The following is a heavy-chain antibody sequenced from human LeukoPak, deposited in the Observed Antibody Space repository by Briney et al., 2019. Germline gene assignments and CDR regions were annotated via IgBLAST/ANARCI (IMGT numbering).Heavy chain of an antibody. CDR1: GGSFSGYY. Sequence: SETLSLTCAVYGGSFSGYYWSWIRRPPGKGLEWIGEINHSGSTNYNPSLKSRVTISVDTSKNQFSLKLSSVTAADTAVYYCARGQTTVPDYWGQGTLVTVSS. D-gene: IGHD1-7*01. J-gene: IGHJ4*02. CDR2: INHSGST. V-gene: IGHV4-34*01. CDR3: ARGQTTVPDY.